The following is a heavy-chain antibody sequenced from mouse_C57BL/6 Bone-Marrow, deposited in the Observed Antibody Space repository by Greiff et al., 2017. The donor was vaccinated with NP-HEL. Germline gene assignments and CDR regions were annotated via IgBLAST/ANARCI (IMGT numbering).Heavy chain of an antibody. CDR2: IDPNSGGT. J-gene: IGHJ2*01. D-gene: IGHD2-3*01. Sequence: KESCKASGYTFTSYWMHWVKQRPGRGLEWIGRIDPNSGGTKYNEKFKSKATLTVDKPSSTAYMQLSSLTSEDSAVYYCARSRWLPYYFDYWGQGTTLTVSS. CDR3: ARSRWLPYYFDY. CDR1: GYTFTSYW. V-gene: IGHV1-72*01.